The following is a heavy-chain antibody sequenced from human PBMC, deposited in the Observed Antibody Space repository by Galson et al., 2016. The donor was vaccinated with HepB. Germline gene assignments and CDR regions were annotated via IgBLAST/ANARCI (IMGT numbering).Heavy chain of an antibody. V-gene: IGHV3-23*01. J-gene: IGHJ5*02. CDR3: AKERGIYARYNWFDP. Sequence: SLRLSCAASGFTFSSYAMSWVRQAPGTGLDWVSSISGYDGSPYYADSVKGRFTIPRDNSKNTLYRQMNSLRAEDTAVDFCAKERGIYARYNWFDPWGQGTLVTVSS. CDR2: ISGYDGSP. CDR1: GFTFSSYA. D-gene: IGHD3-16*01.